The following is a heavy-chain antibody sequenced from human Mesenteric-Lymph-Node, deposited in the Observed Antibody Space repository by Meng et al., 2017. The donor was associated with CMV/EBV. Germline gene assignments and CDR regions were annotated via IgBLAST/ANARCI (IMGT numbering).Heavy chain of an antibody. CDR1: GGSCSGYE. CDR2: INHSGST. D-gene: IGHD6-6*01. J-gene: IGHJ5*02. CDR3: ARGVFVAARFDP. Sequence: LTCAVIGGSCSGYEWSWIRQRPGKGLGWIGEINHSGSTNYNPSIKSRLTISVDTSNNQFSLKLSSMTAADTDVYYCARGVFVAARFDPWGQGTLVTVSS. V-gene: IGHV4-34*01.